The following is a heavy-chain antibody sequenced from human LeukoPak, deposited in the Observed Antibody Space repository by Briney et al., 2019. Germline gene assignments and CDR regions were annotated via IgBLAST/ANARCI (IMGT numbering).Heavy chain of an antibody. CDR1: GYTFTGYY. Sequence: GASVKVSCKASGYTFTGYYMHWVRQAPGQGLEWMGWINPNSGGTNYAQKFQGRVTMTRDTSISTAYMELSRLRSDDTAVYYCARDLRAVGDYYYYYMDVWGKGTTVTISS. CDR2: INPNSGGT. CDR3: ARDLRAVGDYYYYYMDV. J-gene: IGHJ6*03. V-gene: IGHV1-2*02.